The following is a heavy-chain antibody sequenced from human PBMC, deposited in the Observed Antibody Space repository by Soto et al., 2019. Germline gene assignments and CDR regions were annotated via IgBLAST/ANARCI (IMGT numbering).Heavy chain of an antibody. CDR3: ARQIGRGSWSLDH. J-gene: IGHJ4*02. CDR2: IYYTGST. Sequence: QLQLQESGPGLVKPAETLSLTCTVSGGSISSSDYWWGWIRQPPGKGLEWIGSIYYTGSTSYNPSLKSRVIISVDTSKNQFSLRLSSVTAADTAVYYCARQIGRGSWSLDHWGQGTLVTVSS. CDR1: GGSISSSDYW. V-gene: IGHV4-39*01. D-gene: IGHD6-13*01.